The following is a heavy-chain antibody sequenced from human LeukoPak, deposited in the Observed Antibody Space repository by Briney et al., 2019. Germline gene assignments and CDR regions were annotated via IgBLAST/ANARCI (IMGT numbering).Heavy chain of an antibody. CDR3: ARDAATGITGTNWFDP. J-gene: IGHJ5*02. D-gene: IGHD1-7*01. CDR2: ISSSSSYI. CDR1: GFTFSSYS. V-gene: IGHV3-21*01. Sequence: PGGSLRLSCAASGFTFSSYSMNWVRQAPGKELEWVSSISSSSSYIYYADSVKGRSTISRDNAKNSLYLQMNSLRAEDTAVYYCARDAATGITGTNWFDPWGQGTLVTVSS.